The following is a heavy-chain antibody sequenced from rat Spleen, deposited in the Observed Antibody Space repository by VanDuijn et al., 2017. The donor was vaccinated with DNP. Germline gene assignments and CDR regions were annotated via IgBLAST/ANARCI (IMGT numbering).Heavy chain of an antibody. J-gene: IGHJ4*01. V-gene: IGHV5S13*01. D-gene: IGHD1-4*01. CDR2: ISTGGGTT. CDR3: ARWPGYNPPYAMDA. CDR1: GFTFNDYG. Sequence: EVQLVESGGGLVQPGRSLKLSCAASGFTFNDYGMAWVRQTPKKGLEWVTTISTGGGTTYYRDSVKGRFIISRDLAKSTLYLQMDSLRSEDTATYYCARWPGYNPPYAMDAWGQGTSVTVSS.